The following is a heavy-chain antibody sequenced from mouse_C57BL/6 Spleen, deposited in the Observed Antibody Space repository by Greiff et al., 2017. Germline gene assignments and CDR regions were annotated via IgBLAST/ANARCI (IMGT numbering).Heavy chain of an antibody. CDR1: GYTFTDYN. CDR2: INPNNGGT. V-gene: IGHV1-22*01. J-gene: IGHJ1*03. Sequence: VQLQQSGPELVKPGASVKMSCKASGYTFTDYNMHWVKQSHGKSLEWIGYINPNNGGTSYNQKFKGKATLTVNKSSSTAYMELRSLTSEDSAVYYCARFGAYYSNYLWYFDVWGTGTTVTVSS. CDR3: ARFGAYYSNYLWYFDV. D-gene: IGHD2-5*01.